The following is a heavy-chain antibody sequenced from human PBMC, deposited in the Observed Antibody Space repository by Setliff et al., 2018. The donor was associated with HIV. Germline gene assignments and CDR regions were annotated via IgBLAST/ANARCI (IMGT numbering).Heavy chain of an antibody. J-gene: IGHJ6*02. Sequence: GGSLRLSCAASGFTFSSYTMNWVRQAPGKGLDWVSGISQSGDRIYYADSVRGRFTISRDNSKNTLFLQMNSLTAEDTAVYYCAKDRWDSGGYYYYGMDVWGQGTTVTVSS. CDR3: AKDRWDSGGYYYYGMDV. CDR2: ISQSGDRI. D-gene: IGHD3-10*01. V-gene: IGHV3-23*01. CDR1: GFTFSSYT.